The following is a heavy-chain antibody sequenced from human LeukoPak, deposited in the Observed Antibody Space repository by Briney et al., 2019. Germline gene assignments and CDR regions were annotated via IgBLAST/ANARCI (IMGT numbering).Heavy chain of an antibody. D-gene: IGHD4-11*01. CDR3: ARHVQSPYKTTVTTPFDY. J-gene: IGHJ4*02. V-gene: IGHV4-39*01. CDR2: IYYSGST. CDR1: GGSISSSSYY. Sequence: SETLSLTCTASGGSISSSSYYWGWIRQPPGKGLEWIGSIYYSGSTYYNPSLKSRVTISVDTSKNQFSLKLSSVTAADTAVYYCARHVQSPYKTTVTTPFDYWGQGTLVTVSS.